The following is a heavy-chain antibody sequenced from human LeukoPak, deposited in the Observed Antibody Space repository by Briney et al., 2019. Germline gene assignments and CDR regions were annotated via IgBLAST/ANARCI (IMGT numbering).Heavy chain of an antibody. D-gene: IGHD1-1*01. J-gene: IGHJ5*02. CDR1: GYTLTELS. Sequence: ASVKVSCKSSGYTLTELSMHWVRQAPGKGLEWMGGFDPEDGETIYAQKFQGRVTMTEDTSTDTAYMELSSLRSEDTAVYYCATGGYNWNDVAGWFDPWGQGTLVTVSS. CDR3: ATGGYNWNDVAGWFDP. CDR2: FDPEDGET. V-gene: IGHV1-24*01.